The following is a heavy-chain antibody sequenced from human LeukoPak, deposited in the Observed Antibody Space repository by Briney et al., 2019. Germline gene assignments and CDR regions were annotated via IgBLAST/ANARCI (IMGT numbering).Heavy chain of an antibody. CDR2: IYPGDSDT. Sequence: GESLKTSCKASGYRFTTYWIGWVRQMPGKGLEWMGIIYPGDSDTRYSPSFQGQVTISADKSIKTVYLQWSSLQASDTAMYYCARGRAYGGNSVWYFDLWGRGTLVTVSS. J-gene: IGHJ2*01. CDR3: ARGRAYGGNSVWYFDL. V-gene: IGHV5-51*01. CDR1: GYRFTTYW. D-gene: IGHD4-23*01.